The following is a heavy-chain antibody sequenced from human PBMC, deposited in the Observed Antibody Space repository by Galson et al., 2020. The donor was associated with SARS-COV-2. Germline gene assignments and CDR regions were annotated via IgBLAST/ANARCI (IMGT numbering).Heavy chain of an antibody. D-gene: IGHD4-17*01. V-gene: IGHV1-8*01. CDR1: GYTFTNYE. CDR3: ARSYDDFTTWFDP. CDR2: MNPHSGNT. J-gene: IGHJ5*02. Sequence: ASVKVSCKASGYTFTNYEINWVRQAPGQGLEWMGWMNPHSGNTGYAQKFQGRVTMTTTTSISTAYMELNSLTSEDTAVYYCARSYDDFTTWFDPWGQGTLVTVSS.